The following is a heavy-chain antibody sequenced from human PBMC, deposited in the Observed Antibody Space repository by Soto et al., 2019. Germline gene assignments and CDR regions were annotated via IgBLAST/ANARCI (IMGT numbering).Heavy chain of an antibody. Sequence: GASVKVSCKASGYTFTSYDINWVRQATGQGLEWMGWMNPNSGNTGYAQKFQGRVTVTRNTSISTAYMELSSLRSEDTAVYYCARRGYSSSWYYYYYYGMDVWGQGTTVTVSS. J-gene: IGHJ6*02. CDR3: ARRGYSSSWYYYYYYGMDV. CDR1: GYTFTSYD. CDR2: MNPNSGNT. D-gene: IGHD6-13*01. V-gene: IGHV1-8*01.